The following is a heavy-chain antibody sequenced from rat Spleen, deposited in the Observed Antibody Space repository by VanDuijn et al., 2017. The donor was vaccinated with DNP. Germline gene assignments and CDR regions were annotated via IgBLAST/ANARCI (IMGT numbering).Heavy chain of an antibody. Sequence: EVQLVESGGDLVQPGGSLKLSCIASGFTFNNYYMTWIRQVPGKGLEWVASINTDGGSTYYPDSVKGRFTISRDNAENTVYLQMNSLRSEDTATYYCANYYDGYYHAMDAWGQGTSVTVSS. J-gene: IGHJ4*01. D-gene: IGHD1-12*03. CDR2: INTDGGST. CDR3: ANYYDGYYHAMDA. CDR1: GFTFNNYY. V-gene: IGHV5-58*01.